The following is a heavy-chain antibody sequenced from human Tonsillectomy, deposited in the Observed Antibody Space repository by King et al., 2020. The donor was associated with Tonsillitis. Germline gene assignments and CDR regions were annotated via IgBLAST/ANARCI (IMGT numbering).Heavy chain of an antibody. CDR3: ATDLKDLGGMDV. Sequence: VQLVESGGGVVQPGRSLRLSCAASGFTFSSYGMHWVRQAPGKGLEWVAVISYDGSNKYYADSVKGRFTISRDNSKKTLYLQMNSLRAEDTAVYYCATDLKDLGGMDVWGQGTTVTVSS. D-gene: IGHD3-16*01. V-gene: IGHV3-30*03. CDR2: ISYDGSNK. J-gene: IGHJ6*02. CDR1: GFTFSSYG.